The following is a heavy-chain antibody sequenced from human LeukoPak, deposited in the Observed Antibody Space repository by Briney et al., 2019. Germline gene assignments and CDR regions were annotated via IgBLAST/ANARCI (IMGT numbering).Heavy chain of an antibody. CDR3: ARQNGGTWNYYYYMDV. CDR2: INHSGST. D-gene: IGHD1-1*01. V-gene: IGHV4-34*01. J-gene: IGHJ6*03. Sequence: SETLSLTCAVYGGSFSGYYWSWIRQPPGKGLEWIGEINHSGSTNYNPSLKSRVTISVDTSKNQFSLKLSSVTAADTAVYYCARQNGGTWNYYYYMDVWGKGTTVTVSS. CDR1: GGSFSGYY.